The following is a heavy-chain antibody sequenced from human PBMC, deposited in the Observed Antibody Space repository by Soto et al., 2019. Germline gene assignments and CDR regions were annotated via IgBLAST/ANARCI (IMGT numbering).Heavy chain of an antibody. CDR1: GFLFSGYA. V-gene: IGHV3-30*04. J-gene: IGHJ4*02. CDR3: ERGRGLAARPQHLDH. CDR2: ISYDGKEK. Sequence: QVQLVESGGGVVQPGGSLRLSCATSGFLFSGYAMHWVRQTPGKGLEWVAVISYDGKEKYYADSAEGRFTISRERSGVTLYLQMSSLRVEDTAVYYCERGRGLAARPQHLDHWGQGTLVTVSS. D-gene: IGHD6-6*01.